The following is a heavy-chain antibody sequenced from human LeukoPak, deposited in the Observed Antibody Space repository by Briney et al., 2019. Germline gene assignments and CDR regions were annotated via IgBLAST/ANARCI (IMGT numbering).Heavy chain of an antibody. Sequence: GGSLRLSCAASGFTFSTHSMNWVRQAPGKGLEWVSSISSGSRYIYYADSVKGRFTISRGNAKDSLYLQMNSLRAEDTAVYYCAKCSGGNCYHSDDHWGQGTLVTVSP. J-gene: IGHJ5*02. D-gene: IGHD2-15*01. CDR1: GFTFSTHS. CDR2: ISSGSRYI. CDR3: AKCSGGNCYHSDDH. V-gene: IGHV3-21*01.